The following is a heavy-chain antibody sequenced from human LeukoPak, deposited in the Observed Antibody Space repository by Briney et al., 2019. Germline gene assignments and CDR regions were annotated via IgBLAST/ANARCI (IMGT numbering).Heavy chain of an antibody. CDR1: GGSISSYY. V-gene: IGHV4-59*08. J-gene: IGHJ6*02. CDR3: ARTGDHTLDYYYYGMDV. D-gene: IGHD4-17*01. Sequence: SETLSLTCTVSGGSISSYYWSWIRQPPGKGLEWIGYIYYSGSTNYNPSLKSRVTISVDTSKNQFSLKLSSVTAADTAVYYCARTGDHTLDYYYYGMDVWGQGTTVTVSS. CDR2: IYYSGST.